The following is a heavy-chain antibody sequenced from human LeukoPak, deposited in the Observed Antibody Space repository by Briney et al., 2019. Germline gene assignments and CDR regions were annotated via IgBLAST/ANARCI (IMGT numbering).Heavy chain of an antibody. J-gene: IGHJ4*02. CDR2: INPNSGGT. Sequence: ASVKVSCKASGYTFTGYYMHWVRQAPGQGLEWMGWINPNSGGTNYAQKFQGRVTMTRDTSISTAHMELSRLRSDDTAVYYCAREWELLPNFDYWGQGTLVTVSS. V-gene: IGHV1-2*02. CDR1: GYTFTGYY. D-gene: IGHD1-26*01. CDR3: AREWELLPNFDY.